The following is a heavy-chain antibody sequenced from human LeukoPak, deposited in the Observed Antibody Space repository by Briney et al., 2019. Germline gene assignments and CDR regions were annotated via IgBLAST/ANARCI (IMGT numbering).Heavy chain of an antibody. Sequence: GGTLRLSCAASGFTFSSYGMSWVRQAPVKGLEWVSGISGSGGSTYYVDSVKGRFTISRDNSKNTLYLQMNSLRAEDTAVYYCTRDPRRLDYWGQGTLVTVSS. CDR2: ISGSGGST. J-gene: IGHJ4*02. V-gene: IGHV3-23*01. CDR1: GFTFSSYG. CDR3: TRDPRRLDY.